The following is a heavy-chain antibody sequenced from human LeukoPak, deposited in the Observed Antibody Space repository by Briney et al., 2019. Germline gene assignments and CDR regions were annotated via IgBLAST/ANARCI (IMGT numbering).Heavy chain of an antibody. V-gene: IGHV3-20*04. J-gene: IGHJ6*03. D-gene: IGHD3-3*01. CDR1: GFTFDDYG. CDR3: ARNRYDFWSGYSRHSMDV. Sequence: GGSLRLSCAASGFTFDDYGMSWVRQAPGKGLEWVSGINWNDGSTGYADSVKGRFTISRDNAKNSLYLQMNSLRAEDTALYYCARNRYDFWSGYSRHSMDVWGKGTTVTVSS. CDR2: INWNDGST.